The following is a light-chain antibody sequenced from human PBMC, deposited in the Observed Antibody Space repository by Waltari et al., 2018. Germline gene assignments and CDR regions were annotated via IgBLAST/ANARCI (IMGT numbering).Light chain of an antibody. CDR3: MQPVRWPPG. Sequence: VVLTQSPLFLPVTLGQPASISCRAPESLVHHDGYISLNWFHQRPGQSPRRLFYKVSNRDFGVPDRFSASGSATDFTLNISRVEADDVGVYFCMQPVRWPPGFGPGTRVDIK. V-gene: IGKV2-30*02. CDR1: ESLVHHDGYIS. J-gene: IGKJ3*01. CDR2: KVS.